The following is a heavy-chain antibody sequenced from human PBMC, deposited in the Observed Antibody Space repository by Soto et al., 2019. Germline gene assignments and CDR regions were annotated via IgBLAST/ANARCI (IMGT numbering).Heavy chain of an antibody. D-gene: IGHD5-12*01. Sequence: GESLKISCAASGFTFSSYGMHWVRQAPGKGLEWVAVIWYDGSNKYYADSVKGRFTISRDNSKNTLYLQMNSLRAEDTAVYYCARDQLVATIEHYYYGMDVWGQGTTVTVSS. CDR2: IWYDGSNK. CDR1: GFTFSSYG. CDR3: ARDQLVATIEHYYYGMDV. V-gene: IGHV3-33*01. J-gene: IGHJ6*02.